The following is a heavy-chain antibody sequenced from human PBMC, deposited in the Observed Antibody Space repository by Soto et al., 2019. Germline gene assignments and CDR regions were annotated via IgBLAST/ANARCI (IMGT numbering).Heavy chain of an antibody. Sequence: GGSLRLSCAASGFTFSDYAMSWVRQAPGKGLEWVSVISCAASTKHYADSVKGRFTISRDNSEKTLYLQMNSLRAEDTATYFCATAYYDSRGFQDRWGQGTLVTVSS. CDR3: ATAYYDSRGFQDR. CDR2: ISCAASTK. CDR1: GFTFSDYA. V-gene: IGHV3-23*03. D-gene: IGHD3-22*01. J-gene: IGHJ5*02.